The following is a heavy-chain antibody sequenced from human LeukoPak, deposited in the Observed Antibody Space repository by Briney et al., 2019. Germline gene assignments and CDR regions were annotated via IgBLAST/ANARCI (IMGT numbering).Heavy chain of an antibody. CDR2: ISESGDKT. Sequence: GGSLRLSCAASGFPFSSYAMNWVRQAPGKGLEWVSSISESGDKTDYADSVRGRFTISRDNSQNTLYLQMNSLRVEDTALYYCAKQWVDCWGQGTLVTVSS. CDR3: AKQWVDC. CDR1: GFPFSSYA. J-gene: IGHJ4*02. V-gene: IGHV3-23*01. D-gene: IGHD1-26*01.